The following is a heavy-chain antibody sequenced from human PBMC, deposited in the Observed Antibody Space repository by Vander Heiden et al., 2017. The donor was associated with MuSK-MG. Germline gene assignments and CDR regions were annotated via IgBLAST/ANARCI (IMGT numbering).Heavy chain of an antibody. V-gene: IGHV4-59*01. J-gene: IGHJ4*02. CDR2: IYYSGST. Sequence: QVQLQESGPGLVKPSETLSLTCTVSGGSISSYYWSWIRQPPGKGLEWIGYIYYSGSTNYNPSLKSRVTISVDTSKNQFSLKLSSVTAADTAVYYCARGWWHYDYIWGSYREGSFDYWGQGTLVTVSS. CDR1: GGSISSYY. CDR3: ARGWWHYDYIWGSYREGSFDY. D-gene: IGHD3-16*02.